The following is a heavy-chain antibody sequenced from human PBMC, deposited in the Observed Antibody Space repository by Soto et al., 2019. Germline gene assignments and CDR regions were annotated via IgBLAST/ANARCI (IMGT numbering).Heavy chain of an antibody. CDR2: ISYSGNT. D-gene: IGHD6-13*01. V-gene: IGHV4-39*01. Sequence: PSETPSLTCSVSGGSVSSSSYYCFWIRQPPGKGLEWIGSISYSGNTYYSPSLKSRVTISVDTSKNQFSLELSSVTATDTAVYFCAGRGARIEADGISTGFDTWGQGTLVTVSS. CDR1: GGSVSSSSYY. J-gene: IGHJ5*02. CDR3: AGRGARIEADGISTGFDT.